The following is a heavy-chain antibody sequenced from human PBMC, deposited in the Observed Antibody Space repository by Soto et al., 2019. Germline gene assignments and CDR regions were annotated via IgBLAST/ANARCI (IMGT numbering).Heavy chain of an antibody. V-gene: IGHV2-5*01. J-gene: IGHJ4*02. CDR1: GFSLTTVGVG. CDR3: KRIQYTRATDY. Sequence: SGPTLVNPTQTLTLTCSFSGFSLTTVGVGVGWVRQPPGKALEWLAIIYWNDDKHHSPSLKSRLTITKDTSKNQVFLTMTNMDPVDTAKNYCKRIQYTRATDYWGQGTLVTVSS. D-gene: IGHD2-2*02. CDR2: IYWNDDK.